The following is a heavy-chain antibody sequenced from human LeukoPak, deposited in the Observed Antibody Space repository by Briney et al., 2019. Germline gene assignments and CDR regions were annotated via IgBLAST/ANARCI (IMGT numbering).Heavy chain of an antibody. V-gene: IGHV3-49*04. Sequence: PGGSLRLSCKTSGFSFGDSTMNWVRQAPGKGLEWLGFIRTQSYGATTEYAAAVTGRFTISRDDSKSIAYLQMNSLKTEDTAIYYCTRDYYDSTGAFDYWGQGTQVTVSS. CDR2: IRTQSYGATT. D-gene: IGHD3-22*01. CDR1: GFSFGDST. CDR3: TRDYYDSTGAFDY. J-gene: IGHJ4*02.